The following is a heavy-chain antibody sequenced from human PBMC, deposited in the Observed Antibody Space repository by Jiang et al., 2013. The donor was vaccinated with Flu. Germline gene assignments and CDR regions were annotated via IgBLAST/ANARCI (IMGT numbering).Heavy chain of an antibody. V-gene: IGHV6-1*01. D-gene: IGHD1-26*01. Sequence: SRGLEWLGRTYYRSKWYNDYAVSVKSRITINPDTSKNQFSLQLNSVTPEDTAVYYCARDRVGHFDYWGQGTLVTVSS. CDR2: TYYRSKWYN. CDR3: ARDRVGHFDY. J-gene: IGHJ4*02.